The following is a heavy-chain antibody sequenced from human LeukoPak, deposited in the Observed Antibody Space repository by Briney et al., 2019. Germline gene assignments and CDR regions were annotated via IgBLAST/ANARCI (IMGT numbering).Heavy chain of an antibody. V-gene: IGHV4-39*01. J-gene: IGHJ4*02. CDR2: IYYSGST. CDR1: GGSISSSSYY. D-gene: IGHD6-19*01. Sequence: PSETLSLTCTVSGGSISSSSYYWGWIRQPPGKGLEWIGSIYYSGSTYYNPSLKSRVTISVDTSKNQFSLKLSSVTAADTAVYYCASQAGFDPTYWGQGTLVTVSS. CDR3: ASQAGFDPTY.